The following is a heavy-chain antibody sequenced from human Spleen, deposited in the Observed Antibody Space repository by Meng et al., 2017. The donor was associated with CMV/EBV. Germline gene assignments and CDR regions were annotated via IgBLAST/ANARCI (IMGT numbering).Heavy chain of an antibody. Sequence: GESLKISCAASGFTFSSYWMNWVRQAPGKGLEWVANIKEDGSEKYYVDSVKGRFTISRDNAKNSLYLQMNSLRAEDTAVYYCARVAARPRVGLDYWGQGTLVTVSS. CDR3: ARVAARPRVGLDY. J-gene: IGHJ4*02. CDR2: IKEDGSEK. V-gene: IGHV3-7*01. CDR1: GFTFSSYW. D-gene: IGHD6-6*01.